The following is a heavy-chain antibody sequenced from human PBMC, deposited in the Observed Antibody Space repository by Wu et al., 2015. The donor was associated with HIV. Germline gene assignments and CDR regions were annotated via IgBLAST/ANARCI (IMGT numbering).Heavy chain of an antibody. CDR3: ATSPYDSSGYFYGGFFDY. Sequence: QVQLVQSGAEVKKPGSSVKVSCTASGGTFSRYAISWVRQAPGQGLEWMGGIVPILGTTNFAQKFQGRVTITADESTSTSYMELSSLRSEDTAVYYCATSPYDSSGYFYGGFFDYWGQGTLVPVS. D-gene: IGHD3-22*01. CDR1: GGTFSRYA. J-gene: IGHJ4*02. CDR2: IVPILGTT. V-gene: IGHV1-69*12.